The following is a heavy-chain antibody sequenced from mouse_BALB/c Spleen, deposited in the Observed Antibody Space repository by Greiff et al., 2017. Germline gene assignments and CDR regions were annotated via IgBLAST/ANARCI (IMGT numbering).Heavy chain of an antibody. CDR1: GYIFTDYN. CDR2: IYPYNGGT. D-gene: IGHD2-14*01. Sequence: VQLHQSGPELVQPGASGKISCKASGYIFTDYNMHWVKQSHGKSLEWIGYIYPYNGGTGYNQKFKSKATLTVDNSSSTAYMELRSLTSEDSAVYYCASHRYDAWFAYWGQGTLVTVSA. J-gene: IGHJ3*01. V-gene: IGHV1S29*02. CDR3: ASHRYDAWFAY.